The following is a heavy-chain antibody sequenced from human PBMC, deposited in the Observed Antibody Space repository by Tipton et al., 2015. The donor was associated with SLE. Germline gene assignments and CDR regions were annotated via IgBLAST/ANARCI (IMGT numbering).Heavy chain of an antibody. D-gene: IGHD1-26*01. CDR1: GFTFDTHA. CDR3: TRVGTPYYYMDA. Sequence: SLRLSCAASGFTFDTHAMTWVRQAPGKGLEWVASISGSGYASYYGDAVKGRFTISRDNAKNSLYLQMNSLGREDTAIYYCTRVGTPYYYMDAWGKGTTVTVSS. CDR2: ISGSGYAS. V-gene: IGHV3-23*01. J-gene: IGHJ6*03.